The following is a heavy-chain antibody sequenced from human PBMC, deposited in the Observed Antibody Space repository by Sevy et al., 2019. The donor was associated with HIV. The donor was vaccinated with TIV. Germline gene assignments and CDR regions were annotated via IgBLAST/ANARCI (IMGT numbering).Heavy chain of an antibody. J-gene: IGHJ4*02. D-gene: IGHD1-26*01. CDR3: ARDCGVGATALDY. CDR2: IWYDGSNK. Sequence: GGSLRLSCAASGFTFSSYGMHWVRQAPGKGLEWVAVIWYDGSNKYYADSVKGRFIISRDNSKNTLYLQMNSLRAEDTAVYYCARDCGVGATALDYWGQGTLVTVSS. V-gene: IGHV3-33*01. CDR1: GFTFSSYG.